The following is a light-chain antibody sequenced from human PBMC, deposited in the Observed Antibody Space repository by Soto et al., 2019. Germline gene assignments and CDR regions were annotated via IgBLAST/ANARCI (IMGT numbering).Light chain of an antibody. J-gene: IGLJ1*01. CDR3: AAWDDSLSGPV. CDR2: RDD. CDR1: SSNIASNY. Sequence: QSVLTQPPSASGTPGQRVTISCSGSSSNIASNYVYWYQQLSGTAPKLLIYRDDQRPSGVPDRFSGPKSGTSASLAISGLRSEDEADYYCAAWDDSLSGPVFGTGTKVTVL. V-gene: IGLV1-47*01.